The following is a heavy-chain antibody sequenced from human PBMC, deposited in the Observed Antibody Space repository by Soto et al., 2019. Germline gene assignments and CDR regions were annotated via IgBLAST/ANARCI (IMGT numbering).Heavy chain of an antibody. Sequence: QVQLQESGPGLVKPSETLSLTCTVSGGSISNHYWSWIRRPPGKGLEWIGYIYYNGNTNYNPSLRSRVTMSVATSKNQFSLKLSSVTAADTAVYYCARSNWYSEYWGQGTLVTVSS. D-gene: IGHD7-27*01. CDR3: ARSNWYSEY. CDR2: IYYNGNT. CDR1: GGSISNHY. J-gene: IGHJ4*02. V-gene: IGHV4-59*11.